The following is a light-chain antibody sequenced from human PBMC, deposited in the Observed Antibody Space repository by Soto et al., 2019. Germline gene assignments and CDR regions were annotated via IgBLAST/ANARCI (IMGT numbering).Light chain of an antibody. V-gene: IGLV2-14*01. CDR2: EVS. CDR1: INDVGGFDY. Sequence: QSVLTQPASVSGSPGQSITIPCTGTINDVGGFDYVSWYQQVPGKAPKLMIYEVSYRPSGVSTRFSGSKSGNTASLTISGLRAEDEANYYCSSYRSIGSLVFGTGTKLTVL. J-gene: IGLJ1*01. CDR3: SSYRSIGSLV.